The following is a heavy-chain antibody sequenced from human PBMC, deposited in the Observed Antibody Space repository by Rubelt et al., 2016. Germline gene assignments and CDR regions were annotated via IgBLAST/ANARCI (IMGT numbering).Heavy chain of an antibody. CDR2: IIPTLGIT. CDR3: ATRDYSRRMYYGMDV. Sequence: VRQAPGQGLEWMGRIIPTLGITNYAQKFQGRVTITADRSTSTAYVVLSSLRSDDTAVYYCATRDYSRRMYYGMDVWGQGTTVTVSS. D-gene: IGHD3-16*01. J-gene: IGHJ6*02. V-gene: IGHV1-69*02.